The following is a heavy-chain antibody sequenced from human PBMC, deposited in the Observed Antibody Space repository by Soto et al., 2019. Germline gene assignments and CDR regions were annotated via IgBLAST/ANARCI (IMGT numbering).Heavy chain of an antibody. CDR2: IIPIFGTA. V-gene: IGHV1-69*13. D-gene: IGHD1-1*01. J-gene: IGHJ6*02. CDR1: GGTFSSYA. Sequence: SVKVSCKASGGTFSSYAISWVRQAPGQGLEWMGGIIPIFGTANYAQKFQGRVTITADESTSTAYMELSSLRSEDTAVYYCASREQLERRPLDYYYYGMDVWGQGTTVTVSS. CDR3: ASREQLERRPLDYYYYGMDV.